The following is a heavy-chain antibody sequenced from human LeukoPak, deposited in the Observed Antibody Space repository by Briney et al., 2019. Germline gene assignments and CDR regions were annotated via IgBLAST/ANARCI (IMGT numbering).Heavy chain of an antibody. CDR3: AKDGYDSSGYYSPEYFQH. J-gene: IGHJ1*01. CDR1: GFTFSSYG. Sequence: PGGSLRLSCAASGFTFSSYGMHWVRQAPGKGLKWVAVIWYDGSNKYYADSVKGRFSISRDNSKNTLNLQMNSLRAEDTAVYYCAKDGYDSSGYYSPEYFQHWGQGTLVTVSS. CDR2: IWYDGSNK. V-gene: IGHV3-33*06. D-gene: IGHD3-22*01.